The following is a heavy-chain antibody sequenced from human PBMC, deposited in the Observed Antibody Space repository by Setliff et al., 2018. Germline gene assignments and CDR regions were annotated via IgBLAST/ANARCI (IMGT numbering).Heavy chain of an antibody. CDR2: LHTSGSI. CDR1: GGSISSGTYY. D-gene: IGHD1-26*01. V-gene: IGHV4-61*02. Sequence: LSLTCTVSGGSISSGTYYWSWIRQPAGKGLEWIGRLHTSGSIDYNPSLKSRVTRSVDTSKNPFSLRLRSVTAADTAVYFCARDNTMVGATDYWGLGTLVTVSS. J-gene: IGHJ4*02. CDR3: ARDNTMVGATDY.